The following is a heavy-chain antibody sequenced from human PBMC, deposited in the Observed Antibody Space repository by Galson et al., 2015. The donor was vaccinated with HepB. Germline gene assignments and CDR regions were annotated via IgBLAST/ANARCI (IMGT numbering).Heavy chain of an antibody. D-gene: IGHD2-2*02. Sequence: SLRLSCAASGFTFSSYGMHWVRQAPGKGLEWVAVIWYDGSNKYYADSVKGRFTISRDNSKNTLYLQMNSLRAEDTAVYYCARESVPAAILDAFDIWGQGTMVTVSS. CDR1: GFTFSSYG. V-gene: IGHV3-33*01. CDR2: IWYDGSNK. CDR3: ARESVPAAILDAFDI. J-gene: IGHJ3*02.